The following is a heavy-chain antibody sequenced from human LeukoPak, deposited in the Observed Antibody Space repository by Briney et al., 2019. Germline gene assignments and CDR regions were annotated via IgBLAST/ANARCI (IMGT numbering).Heavy chain of an antibody. V-gene: IGHV4-34*01. CDR1: GGSFSGYY. J-gene: IGHJ4*02. CDR3: ARDHGEEGDYSFDY. CDR2: INPSRNT. Sequence: PSETLSLTCAVFGGSFSGYYWNWIRQPPGKGLEWIGQINPSRNTNYNPSLKSRVTISVDTSKKQFSLKLSSVTAADTAVYYCARDHGEEGDYSFDYWGQGTLVTVSS. D-gene: IGHD3-10*01.